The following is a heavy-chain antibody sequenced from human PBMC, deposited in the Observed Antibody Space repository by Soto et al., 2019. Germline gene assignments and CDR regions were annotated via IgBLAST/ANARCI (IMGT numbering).Heavy chain of an antibody. Sequence: EVQLVESGGGLVKPGGCLTLSCAASGFTFTNAWMSWVRQAPGRGLEWVGRIKSKTDGGTTDYAAPVKGRFTISRDDSTNTVNLQMNGLKTEDTGMYYCTAGSGRSDFDYWGQGTLVTVSS. CDR2: IKSKTDGGTT. J-gene: IGHJ4*02. CDR1: GFTFTNAW. V-gene: IGHV3-15*01. D-gene: IGHD3-10*01. CDR3: TAGSGRSDFDY.